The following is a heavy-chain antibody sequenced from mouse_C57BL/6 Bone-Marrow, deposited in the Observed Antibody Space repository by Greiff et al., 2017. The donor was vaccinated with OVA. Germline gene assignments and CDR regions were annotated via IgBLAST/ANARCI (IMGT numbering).Heavy chain of an antibody. Sequence: VQLVESGPGLVQPSQSLSITCTVSGFSLTSYGVHWVRQSPGKGLEWLGVIWRGGSTDYNAAFMSRLSITKDNSKSQVFFKMNSLQADDTAIYYCAKNGGSLYYYAMDYWGQGTSVTVSS. CDR2: IWRGGST. V-gene: IGHV2-5*01. CDR3: AKNGGSLYYYAMDY. CDR1: GFSLTSYG. J-gene: IGHJ4*01.